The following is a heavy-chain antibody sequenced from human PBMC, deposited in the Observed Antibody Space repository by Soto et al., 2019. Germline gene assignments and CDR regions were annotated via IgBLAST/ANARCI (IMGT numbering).Heavy chain of an antibody. Sequence: ASVKVSCKASGYTFSIYGISWVGQASGQGLEWMGWISAYNGNTNYAQKLQGRVTMTTATSTSTAYMELRSLRSDDTAVYYCATDLVTVIRGVPVYSGQGTLVTVSS. CDR3: ATDLVTVIRGVPVY. J-gene: IGHJ4*02. CDR1: GYTFSIYG. D-gene: IGHD3-10*01. V-gene: IGHV1-18*01. CDR2: ISAYNGNT.